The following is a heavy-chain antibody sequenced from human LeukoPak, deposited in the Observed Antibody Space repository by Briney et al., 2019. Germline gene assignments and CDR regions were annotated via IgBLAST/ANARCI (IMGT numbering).Heavy chain of an antibody. V-gene: IGHV4-59*01. CDR1: GGSIRSYY. CDR2: IYYSGST. J-gene: IGHJ4*02. CDR3: ATMVQGVHTYFGS. Sequence: PSETLSLTCSVSGGSIRSYYWSWIRQPPGKGLEWIGYIYYSGSTNYNPSLKSRVTISVDTSKNQFSLKLSSVTAADTAVYYCATMVQGVHTYFGSWGQGTLVTVSS. D-gene: IGHD3-10*01.